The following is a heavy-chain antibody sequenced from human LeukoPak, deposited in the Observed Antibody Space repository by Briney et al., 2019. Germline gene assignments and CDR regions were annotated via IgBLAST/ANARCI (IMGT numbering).Heavy chain of an antibody. V-gene: IGHV3-74*01. CDR1: GFTFSNNW. Sequence: GGSLRLSCAASGFTFSNNWMHWVRQAPGKGLVWVSRIKGDGSSTYYADSVKGRFTISRDNSKNTLYLQMNSLRAEDTAVYYCAKFAGDSSGSDFDYWGQGTLVTVSS. CDR2: IKGDGSST. J-gene: IGHJ4*02. CDR3: AKFAGDSSGSDFDY. D-gene: IGHD3-22*01.